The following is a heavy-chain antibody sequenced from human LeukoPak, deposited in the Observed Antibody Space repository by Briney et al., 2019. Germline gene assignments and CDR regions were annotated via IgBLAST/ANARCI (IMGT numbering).Heavy chain of an antibody. CDR1: GFTFSSYA. V-gene: IGHV4-34*01. Sequence: GSLRLSCAASGFTFSSYAMSWIRQPPGKGLVWIGEINHSGSTNYNPSLKSRVTISVDTSKNQFSLKLSSVTAADTAVYYCARVVDYVDYYYYYMDVWGKGTTVTVSS. J-gene: IGHJ6*03. CDR3: ARVVDYVDYYYYYMDV. CDR2: INHSGST. D-gene: IGHD4-17*01.